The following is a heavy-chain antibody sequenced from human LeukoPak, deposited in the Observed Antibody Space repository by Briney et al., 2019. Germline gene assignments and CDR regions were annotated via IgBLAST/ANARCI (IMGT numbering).Heavy chain of an antibody. V-gene: IGHV1-2*02. CDR1: GYTFTGYY. D-gene: IGHD3-10*01. CDR3: ARHGYPGSYLIDY. CDR2: INPNSGDT. Sequence: GASVKVSCKASGYTFTGYYMHWVRQAPGQGLERMGWINPNSGDTNYAQKFQGRVTMTRDTSISTAYMELSRLRSDDTAVYYCARHGYPGSYLIDYWGQGSLVTVSS. J-gene: IGHJ4*02.